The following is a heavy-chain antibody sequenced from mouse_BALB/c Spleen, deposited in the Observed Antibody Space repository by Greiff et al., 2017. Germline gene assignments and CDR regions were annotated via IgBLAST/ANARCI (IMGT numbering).Heavy chain of an antibody. CDR3: ASHDYPYYFDY. V-gene: IGHV3-2*02. CDR1: GYSITSDYA. Sequence: DVKLQESGPGLVKPSQSLSLTCTVTGYSITSDYAWNWIRQFPGNKLEWMGYISYSGSTSYNPSLKSRISITRDTSKNQFFLQLNSVTTEDTATYYCASHDYPYYFDYWGQGTTLTVSS. J-gene: IGHJ2*01. CDR2: ISYSGST. D-gene: IGHD2-4*01.